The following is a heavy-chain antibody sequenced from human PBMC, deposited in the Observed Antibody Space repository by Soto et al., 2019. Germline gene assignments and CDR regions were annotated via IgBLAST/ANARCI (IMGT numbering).Heavy chain of an antibody. CDR2: IYWDDDK. CDR1: GFSLSTSGEG. J-gene: IGHJ3*02. Sequence: QITLQESAPVLVRPTEPLKLTCTYSGFSLSTSGEGVGWVRQSPGKALEWLAVIYWDDDKRYMPSLKNRLSIPKDTSRRQVVLAMTHMLPMDTGTYYCARRLRQSGTSWDSGAFDIWGHGTAVAVS. D-gene: IGHD1-26*01. V-gene: IGHV2-5*02. CDR3: ARRLRQSGTSWDSGAFDI.